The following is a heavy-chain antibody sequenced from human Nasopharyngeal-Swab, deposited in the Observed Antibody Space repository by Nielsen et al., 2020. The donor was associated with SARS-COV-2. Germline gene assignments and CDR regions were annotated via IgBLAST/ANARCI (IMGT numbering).Heavy chain of an antibody. CDR2: ISYDGSNK. D-gene: IGHD1-26*01. CDR1: GFTFSSYG. J-gene: IGHJ4*02. Sequence: GGSLRLSCAASGFTFSSYGMHWVRQASGKGLEWVAVISYDGSNKYYADSVKGRFTISRDNSKNTLYLQMNSLRAEDTAVYYCAREGIVGATDLSFDYWGQGTLVTVSS. V-gene: IGHV3-30*03. CDR3: AREGIVGATDLSFDY.